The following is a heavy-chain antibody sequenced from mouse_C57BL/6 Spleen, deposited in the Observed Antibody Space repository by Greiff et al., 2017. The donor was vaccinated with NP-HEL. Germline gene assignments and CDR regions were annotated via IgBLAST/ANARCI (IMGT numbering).Heavy chain of an antibody. CDR1: GFTFSDYY. J-gene: IGHJ2*01. Sequence: EVKLMESEGGLVQPGSSMKLSCTASGFTFSDYYMAWVRQVPEKGLEWVANINYDGSSTYYLDSLKSRFIISRDNAKNILYQQMSSLKSEDTATYYCAREGDYSPFYFDYWGQGTTLTVSS. D-gene: IGHD2-12*01. CDR3: AREGDYSPFYFDY. V-gene: IGHV5-16*01. CDR2: INYDGSST.